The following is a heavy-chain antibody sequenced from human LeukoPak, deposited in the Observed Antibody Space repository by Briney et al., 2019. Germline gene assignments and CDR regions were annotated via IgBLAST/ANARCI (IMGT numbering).Heavy chain of an antibody. CDR2: ISPSGDIT. D-gene: IGHD3/OR15-3a*01. Sequence: PGGSLRLSCAASGFHFSAHGMNWIRQAPGKGLEWVSGISPSGDITYYADSVMGRSTISRDNRKSTVSLQMNSLRAEDTALYYCVRDLDWGAFDVWGQGRMVTVSS. V-gene: IGHV3-23*01. CDR3: VRDLDWGAFDV. CDR1: GFHFSAHG. J-gene: IGHJ3*01.